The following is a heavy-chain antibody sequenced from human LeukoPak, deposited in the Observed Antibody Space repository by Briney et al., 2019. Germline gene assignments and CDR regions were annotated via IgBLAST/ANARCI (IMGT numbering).Heavy chain of an antibody. CDR1: GGSISRADYY. CDR3: ATYIGRYRWFDP. J-gene: IGHJ5*02. Sequence: SQTLSLTCSVSGGSISRADYYWSWIRQPPGKGLEWIGYIHHSGSTYYNPSLKSRVTMSVDTSNNQFSLKLSSVTAADTAVYYCATYIGRYRWFDPCGQGTLVTVSS. V-gene: IGHV4-30-4*01. CDR2: IHHSGST. D-gene: IGHD1-26*01.